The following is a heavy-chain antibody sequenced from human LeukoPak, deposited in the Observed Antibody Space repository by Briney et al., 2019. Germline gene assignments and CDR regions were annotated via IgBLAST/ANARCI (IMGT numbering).Heavy chain of an antibody. CDR3: AKIRKGSGYYDY. CDR1: GFTFTNYV. CDR2: ISGSGGST. V-gene: IGHV3-23*01. J-gene: IGHJ4*02. Sequence: GGSLRLSCAASGFTFTNYVMTWVRQSPGKGLEWVSTISGSGGSTYYPDSVKGRFTISRDNSQDTLHLQMDSLRAEDTAVYYCAKIRKGSGYYDYWGQGTVVTVS. D-gene: IGHD3-3*01.